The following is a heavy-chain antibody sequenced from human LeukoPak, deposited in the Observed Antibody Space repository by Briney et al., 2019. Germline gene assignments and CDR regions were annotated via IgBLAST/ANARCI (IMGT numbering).Heavy chain of an antibody. D-gene: IGHD4-17*01. V-gene: IGHV3-7*01. Sequence: GGSLRLSCAASGFTFSSYAMSWVRQAPGKGLEWVANIKQDGSEKYYVDSVKGRFTISRDNAKNSLYLQMNSLRAEDTAVYYCARDRFAVTGYYYMDVWGKGTTVTISS. CDR2: IKQDGSEK. CDR3: ARDRFAVTGYYYMDV. CDR1: GFTFSSYA. J-gene: IGHJ6*03.